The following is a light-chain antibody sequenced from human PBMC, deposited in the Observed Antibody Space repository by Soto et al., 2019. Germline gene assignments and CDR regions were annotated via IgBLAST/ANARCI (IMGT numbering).Light chain of an antibody. V-gene: IGLV2-11*01. J-gene: IGLJ1*01. CDR2: DVT. CDR3: FSYAGSYTYV. Sequence: QSALTQPRSVSGSPGQSVTISCTGTNNDVGPYNYVSWYQQYPGKAPNLIIYDVTKRPSGVPDRFSGSKSGYTASLTISGLQAADEADYLCFSYAGSYTYVFGTGTKVTVL. CDR1: NNDVGPYNY.